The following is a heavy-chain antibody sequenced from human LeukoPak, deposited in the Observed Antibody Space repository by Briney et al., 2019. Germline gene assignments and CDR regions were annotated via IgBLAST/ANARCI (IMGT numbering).Heavy chain of an antibody. V-gene: IGHV1-58*01. D-gene: IGHD3-22*01. CDR1: GFTFTSSA. J-gene: IGHJ4*02. CDR3: AADPYDSSGYQPTNDY. Sequence: ASVKVSCTASGFTFTSSAVQWVRQARGQRLEWIGWIVVGSGNTNYAQKFQERVTITRDMSTSTAYMELSSLRSEDTAVYYCAADPYDSSGYQPTNDYWGQGTLVTVPS. CDR2: IVVGSGNT.